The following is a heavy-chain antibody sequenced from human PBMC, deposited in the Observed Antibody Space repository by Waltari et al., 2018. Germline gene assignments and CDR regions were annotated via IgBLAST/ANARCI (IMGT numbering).Heavy chain of an antibody. Sequence: QVQLQESGPGLVKPSETMSLTCAVSGYSISSGYYWGWIRQPPGKGLEWIGSNYHSGSTYYNPSLKSRVTRSVDTSKNQFSLKLSSVTAADTAVYYCARPRYCSGGSCSFDPWGQGTLVTVSS. V-gene: IGHV4-38-2*01. CDR1: GYSISSGYY. J-gene: IGHJ5*02. D-gene: IGHD2-15*01. CDR2: NYHSGST. CDR3: ARPRYCSGGSCSFDP.